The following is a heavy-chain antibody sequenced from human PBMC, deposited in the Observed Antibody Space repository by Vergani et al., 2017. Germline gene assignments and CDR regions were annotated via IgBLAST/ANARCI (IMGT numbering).Heavy chain of an antibody. Sequence: QVQLQESGPGLVKPSETLTLTCDVSDSSIMTNPYWGWFRQSPGKGLEWIGCIHHSGDTHYNSSLKSRVSISIVSSSKFSLSLTSVTAADTAIYYCAIHRGSGGFFPSSYFYWMDVWGHGTTVTVSS. J-gene: IGHJ6*02. V-gene: IGHV4-38-2*01. CDR1: DSSIMTNPY. CDR3: AIHRGSGGFFPSSYFYWMDV. D-gene: IGHD3-10*01. CDR2: IHHSGDT.